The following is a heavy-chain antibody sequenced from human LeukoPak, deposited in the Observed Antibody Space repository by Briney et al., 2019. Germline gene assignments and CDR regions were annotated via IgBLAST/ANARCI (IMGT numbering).Heavy chain of an antibody. V-gene: IGHV5-51*01. CDR3: ARQRRSSGWPNDY. CDR1: GYSFTSYW. CDR2: IYPDDSDT. D-gene: IGHD6-19*01. Sequence: GESPKISCKGSGYSFTSYWIAWVRQMPGKGLEWMGIIYPDDSDTRYSPSFQGQVTITADKSISTAYLQWSSLKASDNAMYYCARQRRSSGWPNDYWGQGTLVTVSS. J-gene: IGHJ4*02.